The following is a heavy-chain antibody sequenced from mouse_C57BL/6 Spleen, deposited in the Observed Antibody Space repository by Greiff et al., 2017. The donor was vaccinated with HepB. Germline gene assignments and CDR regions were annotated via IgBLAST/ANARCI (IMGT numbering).Heavy chain of an antibody. CDR3: ARDSNYEGGFAY. CDR2: IDPSDSET. Sequence: QVQLQQPGAELVRPGSSVKLSCKASGYTFTSYWMHWVKQRPIQGLEWIGNIDPSDSETHYNQKFKDKATLTVDKSSSTAYMQLSSLTSEDSAVYYCARDSNYEGGFAYWGQGTLVTVSA. V-gene: IGHV1-52*01. D-gene: IGHD2-5*01. J-gene: IGHJ3*01. CDR1: GYTFTSYW.